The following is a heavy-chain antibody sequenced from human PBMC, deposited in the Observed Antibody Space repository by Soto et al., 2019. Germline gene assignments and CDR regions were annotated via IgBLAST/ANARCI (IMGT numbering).Heavy chain of an antibody. Sequence: ASVKVSCKVSGYTFTTYYIHWVRQAPGQGLEWMGWINPNSGGTNYAQKFQGWVTMTRDTSISTAYMELSRLRSDDTAVYYCAREGYCSGGSCYGDKDDDAFDIWGQGTMVTVSS. CDR1: GYTFTTYY. J-gene: IGHJ3*02. V-gene: IGHV1-2*04. D-gene: IGHD2-15*01. CDR3: AREGYCSGGSCYGDKDDDAFDI. CDR2: INPNSGGT.